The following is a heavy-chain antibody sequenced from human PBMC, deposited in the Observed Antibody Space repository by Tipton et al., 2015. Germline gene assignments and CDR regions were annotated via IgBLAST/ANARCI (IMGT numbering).Heavy chain of an antibody. D-gene: IGHD1-1*01. CDR2: ISYAGSNK. V-gene: IGHV3-30*03. J-gene: IGHJ6*02. CDR1: GFTFSSYG. CDR3: ARDHPTGTRGMDV. Sequence: SLRLSCVASGFTFSSYGMHWVRQAPGKGLEWVAVISYAGSNKYYADSVKGRFTISRDNSKNTLYLQMNSLRAEDTAVYYCARDHPTGTRGMDVWGQGTTVTVSS.